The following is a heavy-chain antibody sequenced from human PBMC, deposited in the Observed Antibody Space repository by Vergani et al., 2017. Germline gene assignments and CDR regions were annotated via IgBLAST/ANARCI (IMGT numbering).Heavy chain of an antibody. CDR3: ARSIVSRNPPDYCDN. V-gene: IGHV4-59*01. CDR2: VEDSGYF. J-gene: IGHJ4*02. Sequence: QVQLQESGPGLVRPSETLSLTCTVSGGSLSGYYWNWIRQTPGEGLEWIGYVEDSGYFNYNPSLKTRVSMSSDTSNNQFSLMLSSVTVADTAVYYCARSIVSRNPPDYCDNWGQGTLVTVSS. CDR1: GGSLSGYY. D-gene: IGHD1-14*01.